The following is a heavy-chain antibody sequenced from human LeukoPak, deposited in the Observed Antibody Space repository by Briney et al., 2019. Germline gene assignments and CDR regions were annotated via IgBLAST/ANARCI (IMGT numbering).Heavy chain of an antibody. V-gene: IGHV3-53*01. CDR1: GFTVSSNY. Sequence: PGGSLRLSCAASGFTVSSNYMSWVRQAPGKGLEWVSVIYSGGSTYYADSVKGRFTISRDNSKNTLYLQMNSLRAEDTAVYYCARDGGTVGWNDWYYYYMDVWGKGTTVTVSS. D-gene: IGHD1-1*01. CDR3: ARDGGTVGWNDWYYYYMDV. CDR2: IYSGGST. J-gene: IGHJ6*03.